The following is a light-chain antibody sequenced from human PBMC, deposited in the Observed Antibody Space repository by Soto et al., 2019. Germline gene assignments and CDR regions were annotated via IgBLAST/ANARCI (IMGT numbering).Light chain of an antibody. Sequence: QPALTQPASVSGSPGQSITISCTGSSSDVVVYNYVSWYQQHPGKAPKLMIYDVNNRPSGVSDRFSGSKSGTTASLTISGLQAEDEADYYCCSYTSNSALLVVFGGGTKLTVL. CDR1: SSDVVVYNY. CDR2: DVN. CDR3: CSYTSNSALLVV. V-gene: IGLV2-14*01. J-gene: IGLJ2*01.